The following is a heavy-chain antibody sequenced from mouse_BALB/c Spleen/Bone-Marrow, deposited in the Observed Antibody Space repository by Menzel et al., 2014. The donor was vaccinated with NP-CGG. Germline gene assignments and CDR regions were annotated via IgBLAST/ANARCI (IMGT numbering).Heavy chain of an antibody. CDR1: GYTFTDYA. D-gene: IGHD1-1*01. CDR2: ISTYSGNT. Sequence: QVQLKQSGPELVEPGVSVKISCKGSGYTFTDYAMHWVKQSHAKSLEWIGVISTYSGNTNYNQKFKGKATMTVDKSSSTAYMELARLTSEDSAIYYCARSYYGSSQPFDYWGQGTTLTVSS. J-gene: IGHJ2*01. CDR3: ARSYYGSSQPFDY. V-gene: IGHV1-67*01.